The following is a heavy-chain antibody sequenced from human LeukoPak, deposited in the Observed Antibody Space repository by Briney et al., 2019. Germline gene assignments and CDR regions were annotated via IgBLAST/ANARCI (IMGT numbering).Heavy chain of an antibody. CDR3: AREVAGTGWNYFDY. J-gene: IGHJ4*02. D-gene: IGHD6-19*01. V-gene: IGHV1-2*04. Sequence: ASVKVSCKASGYTFTGYYMHWVRQAPGQGPEWMGWINPNSGGTNYAQKFQGWVTMTRDTSISTAYMELSRLRSDDTAVYYCAREVAGTGWNYFDYWGQGTLVTVSS. CDR2: INPNSGGT. CDR1: GYTFTGYY.